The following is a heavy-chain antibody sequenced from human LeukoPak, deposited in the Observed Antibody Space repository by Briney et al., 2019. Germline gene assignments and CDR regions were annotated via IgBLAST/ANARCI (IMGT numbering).Heavy chain of an antibody. J-gene: IGHJ4*02. V-gene: IGHV1-18*01. CDR3: ARAGDDILTGYFRGPDY. CDR2: ISAYNGNT. D-gene: IGHD3-9*01. CDR1: GYTFTTYG. Sequence: GASVKVSCKASGYTFTTYGISWVRQAPGQGLEWMGWISAYNGNTNYAQKLQGRVTMTTDTSTSTAYMELRSLRSDDTAVYYCARAGDDILTGYFRGPDYWGQGTLVTVSS.